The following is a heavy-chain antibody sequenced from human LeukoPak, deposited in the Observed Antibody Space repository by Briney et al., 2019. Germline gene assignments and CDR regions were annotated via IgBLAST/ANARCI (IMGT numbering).Heavy chain of an antibody. CDR2: IYYSGST. V-gene: IGHV4-59*01. CDR1: GGSISSYY. J-gene: IGHJ3*02. CDR3: ARDNKNSDAFGI. Sequence: PSETLSLTCTVSGGSISSYYWSWIRQPPGKGLEWIGYIYYSGSTNYNPSLKSRVTISVDTSKNQFSLKLSSVTAADTAVYYCARDNKNSDAFGIWGQGTMVTVSS. D-gene: IGHD1/OR15-1a*01.